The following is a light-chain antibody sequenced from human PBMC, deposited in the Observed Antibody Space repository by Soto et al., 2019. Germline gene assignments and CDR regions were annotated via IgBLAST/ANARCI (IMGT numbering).Light chain of an antibody. V-gene: IGLV2-8*01. J-gene: IGLJ1*01. Sequence: QSVLTQPPSASGSPRQSVTISCTGTSSDVGGYNYVSWYQQHPGKAPKHMIYEVSKRPSGVPDRFSGSKSGNTASLTFYGLQTDDEADYYCSSYAGSNNFGVFGTGTKVTVL. CDR3: SSYAGSNNFGV. CDR1: SSDVGGYNY. CDR2: EVS.